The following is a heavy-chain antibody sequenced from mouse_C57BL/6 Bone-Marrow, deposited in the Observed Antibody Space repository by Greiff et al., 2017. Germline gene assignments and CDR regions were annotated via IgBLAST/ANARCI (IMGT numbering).Heavy chain of an antibody. CDR1: GFSLTSYG. J-gene: IGHJ1*03. CDR3: ARNDLPYGSSHWYFDV. D-gene: IGHD1-1*01. V-gene: IGHV2-2*01. Sequence: VKVVESGPGLVQPSQSLSITCTVSGFSLTSYGVHWVRQSPGKGLEWLGVIWSGGSTDYNAAFISRLSISKDNSKSQVFFKMNSLQADDTAIYYCARNDLPYGSSHWYFDVWGTGTTVTVSS. CDR2: IWSGGST.